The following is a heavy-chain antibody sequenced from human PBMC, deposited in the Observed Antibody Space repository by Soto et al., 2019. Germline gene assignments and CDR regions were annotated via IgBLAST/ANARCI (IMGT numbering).Heavy chain of an antibody. CDR2: ISAYNGNT. CDR1: GYTFTSCG. J-gene: IGHJ4*02. D-gene: IGHD3-16*02. Sequence: ASVKVSCKASGYTFTSCGISSVRQAPGKGLEWMGWISAYNGNTNYAQKLQGRVTMTTDTSTSTAYMELRSLRSDDTAVYYCARAVEGDYIWGSYRREFDYWGQGTLVTVSS. V-gene: IGHV1-18*01. CDR3: ARAVEGDYIWGSYRREFDY.